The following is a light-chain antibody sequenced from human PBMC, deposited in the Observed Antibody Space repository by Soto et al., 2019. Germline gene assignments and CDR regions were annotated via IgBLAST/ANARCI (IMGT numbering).Light chain of an antibody. J-gene: IGLJ1*01. CDR3: SSYTGTSTLV. V-gene: IGLV2-14*01. Sequence: QSALTQPASVAGSPGQSITSSCTGTSSDVGGYDCVSWYQQHPGKARKLMIYEVSNRPSGVSDRFSGAKSGNTASLTISGLQAEDEADYYCSSYTGTSTLVFGSGTKVTVL. CDR1: SSDVGGYDC. CDR2: EVS.